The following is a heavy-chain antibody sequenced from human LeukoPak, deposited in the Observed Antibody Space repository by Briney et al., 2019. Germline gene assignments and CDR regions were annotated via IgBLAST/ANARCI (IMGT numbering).Heavy chain of an antibody. J-gene: IGHJ4*02. D-gene: IGHD3-16*01. V-gene: IGHV4-59*01. CDR2: IYYSGST. CDR1: GGSISSYY. Sequence: PSETLSLTCTVSGGSISSYYWSWIRQPPGKGLERIGYIYYSGSTNYNPSLKSRVTISVDTSKNQFSLKLSSVTAADTAVYYCARDGVPYYFDYWGQGTLVTVSS. CDR3: ARDGVPYYFDY.